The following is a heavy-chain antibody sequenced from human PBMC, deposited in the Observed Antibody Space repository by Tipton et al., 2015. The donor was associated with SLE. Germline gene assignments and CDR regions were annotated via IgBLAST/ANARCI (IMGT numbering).Heavy chain of an antibody. Sequence: GSLRLSCTVSGGSLNNHFCSWIRQPAGKGLEWIGRVYSSGSTIYNPSIKSRITLSLDTSKNQFSLRVNSVTAADTAVYYCARGGGSYYDYWGQGTLVTVSS. CDR3: ARGGGSYYDY. D-gene: IGHD1-26*01. CDR2: VYSSGST. CDR1: GGSLNNHF. V-gene: IGHV4-4*07. J-gene: IGHJ4*02.